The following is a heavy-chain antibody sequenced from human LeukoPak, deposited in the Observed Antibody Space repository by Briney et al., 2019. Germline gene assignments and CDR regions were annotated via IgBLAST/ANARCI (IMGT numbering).Heavy chain of an antibody. D-gene: IGHD2-2*01. CDR1: GFTFSSYG. Sequence: GRSLRLSCAASGFTFSSYGMHWVRQAPGKGLEWVAVIWYDGSNKYYADSVKGRFTISRDNSKNTLYLQMNSLRAEDTAVYYCATDIVVVPAAMEVDYWGQGTLVTVSS. CDR3: ATDIVVVPAAMEVDY. CDR2: IWYDGSNK. J-gene: IGHJ4*02. V-gene: IGHV3-33*01.